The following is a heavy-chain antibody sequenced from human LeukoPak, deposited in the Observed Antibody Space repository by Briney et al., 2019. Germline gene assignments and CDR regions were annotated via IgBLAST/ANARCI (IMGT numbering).Heavy chain of an antibody. CDR2: FYYTGIT. V-gene: IGHV4-39*01. D-gene: IGHD5-18*01. CDR1: GGSISSSSYY. CDR3: ARPRGYSYVQGEIQGIDY. J-gene: IGHJ4*02. Sequence: SETLSLTCTVSGGSISSSSYYWGWIRQPPGKGLEWIGSFYYTGITYSNPSLKSRVTISVDTSKNQFSLKLSSVTAADTAVYYCARPRGYSYVQGEIQGIDYWGQGTLVIVSS.